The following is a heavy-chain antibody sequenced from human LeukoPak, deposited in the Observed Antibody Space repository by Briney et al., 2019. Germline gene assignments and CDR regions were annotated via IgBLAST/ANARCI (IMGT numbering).Heavy chain of an antibody. CDR3: ARGLVSRWLQSRYYFDY. Sequence: SETLSLTCAVSGGSISSSNWWSWVRQPPRKGLEWIGEINHRGSTNYNPSLKSRVTISVDTSKNQFSLKLSSVTAADTAVYYCARGLVSRWLQSRYYFDYWGQGTLVTVSS. CDR1: GGSISSSNW. CDR2: INHRGST. D-gene: IGHD5-24*01. V-gene: IGHV4-4*02. J-gene: IGHJ4*02.